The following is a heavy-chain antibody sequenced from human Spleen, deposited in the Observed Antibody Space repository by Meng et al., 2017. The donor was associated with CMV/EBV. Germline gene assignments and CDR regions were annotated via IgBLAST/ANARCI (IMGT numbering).Heavy chain of an antibody. Sequence: GALKISCAASGFTFSSYAMSWVRQAPGKGLEWVSVISGSGGSTYYADSVKGRFTISRDNSKNTLYLQMNSLRAEDTAVYYCAKGVCSSTTCYSNWFDPWGQGTLVTVSS. D-gene: IGHD2-2*01. CDR3: AKGVCSSTTCYSNWFDP. J-gene: IGHJ5*02. CDR2: ISGSGGST. V-gene: IGHV3-23*01. CDR1: GFTFSSYA.